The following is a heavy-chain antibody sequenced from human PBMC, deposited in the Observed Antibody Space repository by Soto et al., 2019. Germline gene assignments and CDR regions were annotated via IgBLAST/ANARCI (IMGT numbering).Heavy chain of an antibody. CDR2: IYYSGST. V-gene: IGHV4-39*01. Sequence: PSETLSLTCTVSGGSISSSSYYWGWIRQPPGKGLEWIGSIYYSGSTYYNPSLKSRVTISVDTSKNQFSLKLSSVTAADTAVYYCARRYGDYSPIDYWGQGTLVTVSS. D-gene: IGHD4-17*01. J-gene: IGHJ4*02. CDR1: GGSISSSSYY. CDR3: ARRYGDYSPIDY.